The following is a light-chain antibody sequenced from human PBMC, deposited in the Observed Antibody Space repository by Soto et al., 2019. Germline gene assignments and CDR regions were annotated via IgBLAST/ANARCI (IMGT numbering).Light chain of an antibody. J-gene: IGLJ2*01. CDR3: QVYDRSADQVI. CDR2: DDA. Sequence: SSILTQSPSVSVAPGQTATITCGANNIGTKSVHWYQQKPGQAPELVVYDDADRPSGIPERFSGSNSGNTAALTIRRVEAGDEADYYCQVYDRSADQVIFGGGTKLTVL. V-gene: IGLV3-21*02. CDR1: NIGTKS.